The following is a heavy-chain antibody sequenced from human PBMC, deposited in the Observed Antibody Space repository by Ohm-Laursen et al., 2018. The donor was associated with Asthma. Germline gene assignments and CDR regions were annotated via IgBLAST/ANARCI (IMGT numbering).Heavy chain of an antibody. J-gene: IGHJ4*02. CDR1: GFTFDDYA. CDR2: IKQDGSEK. V-gene: IGHV3-7*03. Sequence: SLRLSCTASGFTFDDYAMNWVRQAPGKGLEWVANIKQDGSEKYYVDSVKGRFTISRDNAKNSLYLQMNSLRAEDTAVYYCARGGADFDYWGQGTLVTVSS. D-gene: IGHD4/OR15-4a*01. CDR3: ARGGADFDY.